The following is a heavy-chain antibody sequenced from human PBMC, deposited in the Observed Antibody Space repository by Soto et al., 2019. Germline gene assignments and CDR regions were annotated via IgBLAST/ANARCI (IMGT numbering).Heavy chain of an antibody. CDR2: ISGSGGST. CDR3: AKDRSYSSGWYRPYYYYGMDV. CDR1: RFTFSSYA. J-gene: IGHJ6*02. D-gene: IGHD6-19*01. V-gene: IGHV3-23*01. Sequence: WGSLRLSCAASRFTFSSYAMSWVRQAPGKGLEWVSAISGSGGSTYYADSVKGRFTISRDNSKNTLYLQMNSLRAEDTAVYYCAKDRSYSSGWYRPYYYYGMDVWGQGTTVTVSS.